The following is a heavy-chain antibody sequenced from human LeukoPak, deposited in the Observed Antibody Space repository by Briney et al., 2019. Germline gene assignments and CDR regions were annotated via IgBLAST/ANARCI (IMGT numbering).Heavy chain of an antibody. CDR1: GFTFSSYA. V-gene: IGHV3-23*01. J-gene: IGHJ5*02. Sequence: GGSLRLSCAASGFTFSSYAMSWVRQAPGKGLEWVSAISGSGGSTYYADSVKGRFTISRDNSKNTLYLQTNSLRAEDTAVYYCFYCSSTSCYGLNWFDPWGQGTLVTVSS. CDR3: FYCSSTSCYGLNWFDP. D-gene: IGHD2-2*01. CDR2: ISGSGGST.